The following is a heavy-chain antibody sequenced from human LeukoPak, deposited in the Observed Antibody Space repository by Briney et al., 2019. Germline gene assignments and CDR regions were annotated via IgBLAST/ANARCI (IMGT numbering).Heavy chain of an antibody. CDR2: ISGSGGST. CDR3: AKDISSGWPDAFDI. V-gene: IGHV3-23*01. D-gene: IGHD6-19*01. Sequence: GGSLRLSCAASGFTFNSYAMNWVRQAPGKGLEWVSAISGSGGSTYYADSVKGRFTISRDNSRNTLYLQMNSLRAEDTALYYCAKDISSGWPDAFDIWGQGTMVTVSS. J-gene: IGHJ3*02. CDR1: GFTFNSYA.